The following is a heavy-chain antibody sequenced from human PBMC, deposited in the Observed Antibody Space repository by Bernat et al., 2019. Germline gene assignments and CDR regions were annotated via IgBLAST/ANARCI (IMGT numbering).Heavy chain of an antibody. CDR1: GFTFTSSA. V-gene: IGHV1-58*01. CDR3: AAANLGGGVYFDY. Sequence: QMQLVQSGPEVKKPGTSVNVSCKASGFTFTSSAVQWVRQARGQRLEWIGWIVVGSGNTNYAQKFQERVTITRDMSTSTAYMELSSLRSEDTAVYYCAAANLGGGVYFDYWGQGTLVTVSS. CDR2: IVVGSGNT. J-gene: IGHJ4*02. D-gene: IGHD3-16*01.